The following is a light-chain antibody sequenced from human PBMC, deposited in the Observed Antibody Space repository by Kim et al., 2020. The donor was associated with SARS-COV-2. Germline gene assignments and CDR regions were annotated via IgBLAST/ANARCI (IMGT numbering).Light chain of an antibody. CDR1: QSVSSY. V-gene: IGKV3-11*01. J-gene: IGKJ4*01. Sequence: VAPGERATLSCRASQSVSSYLAWYQQKAGQAPRLLIYDASNRATGIPARFSGSGSGTDFTLTISSLEPEDFAVYYCQQRTNWPLTFGGGTKVDIK. CDR3: QQRTNWPLT. CDR2: DAS.